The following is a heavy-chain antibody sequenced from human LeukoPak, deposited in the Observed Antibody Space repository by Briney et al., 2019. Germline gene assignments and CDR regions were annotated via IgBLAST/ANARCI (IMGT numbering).Heavy chain of an antibody. CDR2: INPNSGGT. CDR1: GYTFTGYY. J-gene: IGHJ4*02. V-gene: IGHV1-2*02. Sequence: ASVKVSCKASGYTFTGYYMHWVRQAPGQGLEWMGWINPNSGGTNYAQKFQGRVTMTRDTSISTAYMELSRLRSDDTAVYYCARGLARQQPKGPFDYWGQGTLVTVSS. CDR3: ARGLARQQPKGPFDY. D-gene: IGHD6-13*01.